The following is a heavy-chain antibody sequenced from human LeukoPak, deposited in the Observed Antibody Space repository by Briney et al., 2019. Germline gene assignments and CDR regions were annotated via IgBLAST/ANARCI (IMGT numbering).Heavy chain of an antibody. CDR1: GGSVSSGTYY. CDR2: MYTSGRT. CDR3: ASQTLTDDAFDI. V-gene: IGHV4-61*02. Sequence: TSQTLSLTCTVSGGSVSSGTYYWNWIRQPAEKGLEWIGRMYTSGRTNYNPSLKSRATISVDTSKNQFSLKLTSVTAADTAVYYCASQTLTDDAFDIWGQGTMVTVSS. J-gene: IGHJ3*02. D-gene: IGHD1-20*01.